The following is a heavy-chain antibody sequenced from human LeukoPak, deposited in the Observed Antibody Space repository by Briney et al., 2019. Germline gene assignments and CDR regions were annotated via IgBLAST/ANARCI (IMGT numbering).Heavy chain of an antibody. CDR2: TSYDGTSK. J-gene: IGHJ4*02. CDR3: AKLKQWLVTYYFDY. V-gene: IGHV3-30-3*02. CDR1: GFTFSNYA. Sequence: PGGSLRLSCPASGFTFSNYAMHWVRQAPGKGLEWVAVTSYDGTSKYYADSVQGRFTIARDNSKNTLYLQMNSLRAEDTAVYYCAKLKQWLVTYYFDYWGQGTLVTVSS. D-gene: IGHD6-19*01.